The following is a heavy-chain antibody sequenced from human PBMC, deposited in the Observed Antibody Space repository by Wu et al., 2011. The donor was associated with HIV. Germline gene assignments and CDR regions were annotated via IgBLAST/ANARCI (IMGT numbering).Heavy chain of an antibody. J-gene: IGHJ5*02. V-gene: IGHV1-8*03. D-gene: IGHD2-15*01. CDR1: GGTFSRYA. Sequence: QVQLVQSGAEVKKPGSSVKVSCKASGGTFSRYAINWVRQAPGQGLEWMGWMNPNSGNTGYAQKFQGRVTITRNTSISTAYMELSSLRSEDTAVYYCARGGDCSGGSCYSNWFDPGAREPWSPSPQ. CDR3: ARGGDCSGGSCYSNWFDP. CDR2: MNPNSGNT.